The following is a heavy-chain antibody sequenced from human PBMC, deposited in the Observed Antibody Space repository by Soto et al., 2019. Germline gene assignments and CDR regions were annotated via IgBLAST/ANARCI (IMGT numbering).Heavy chain of an antibody. J-gene: IGHJ4*02. CDR3: NRGSEYDFWSGYL. Sequence: QERLVQSGAEVRKPGSSXXVXXKVTGGTSTRYAINWVRQAPGQGLEWMGGIVPMFGTSKYAQKFQGRVTITADTSTNIAYMELRSLRSEDTAVYYCNRGSEYDFWSGYLWGQGTLVSVSS. D-gene: IGHD3-3*01. V-gene: IGHV1-69*06. CDR2: IVPMFGTS. CDR1: GGTSTRYA.